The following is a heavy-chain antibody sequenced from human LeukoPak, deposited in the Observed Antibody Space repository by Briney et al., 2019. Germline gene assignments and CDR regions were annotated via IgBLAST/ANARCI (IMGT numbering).Heavy chain of an antibody. V-gene: IGHV1-2*02. CDR3: ARDYGQDGYYYYYGMDV. J-gene: IGHJ6*02. Sequence: ASVKVSCKASGYTFTGHYMHWVRQAPGQGLEWMGWINPNSGGTNYAQKFQGRVTMTRDTSISTAYMELSRLRSDDTAVYYCARDYGQDGYYYYYGMDVWAKGPRSPSP. CDR2: INPNSGGT. D-gene: IGHD3-16*01. CDR1: GYTFTGHY.